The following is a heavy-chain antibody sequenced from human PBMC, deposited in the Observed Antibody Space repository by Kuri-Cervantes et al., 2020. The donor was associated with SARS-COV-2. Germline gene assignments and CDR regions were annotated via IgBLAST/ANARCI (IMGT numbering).Heavy chain of an antibody. D-gene: IGHD3-9*01. Sequence: GSLRLSCTVSGGSFSNGRFYWTWIRQSPGKGLEWIGEVNHRGDTNYNPSLMGRVIISVDTSNSQFSLRLTSVTAADTAVYHCARAYGFLRYIYYMDVWGKGTTVTVSS. CDR3: ARAYGFLRYIYYMDV. J-gene: IGHJ6*04. CDR2: VNHRGDT. V-gene: IGHV4-34*01. CDR1: GGSFSNGRFY.